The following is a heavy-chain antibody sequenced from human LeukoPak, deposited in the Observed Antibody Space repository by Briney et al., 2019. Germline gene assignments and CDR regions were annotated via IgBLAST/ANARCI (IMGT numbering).Heavy chain of an antibody. D-gene: IGHD3-22*01. CDR3: AKRGVVIRVILVGFHKEAYYFDS. CDR1: GITLSNYG. Sequence: GGSLRLSCAVSGITLSNYGMSWVRQAPGKGLEWVAGISGSGGGTNYADSVKGRFTISRDNRKNTLYLQMNSLRAEDTAVYFCAKRGVVIRVILVGFHKEAYYFDSWGQGALVTVSP. CDR2: ISGSGGGT. V-gene: IGHV3-23*01. J-gene: IGHJ4*02.